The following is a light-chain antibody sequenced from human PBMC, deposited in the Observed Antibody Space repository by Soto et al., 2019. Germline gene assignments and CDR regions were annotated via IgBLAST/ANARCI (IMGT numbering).Light chain of an antibody. CDR1: SSDVGTYKP. CDR3: CSFAGSSTS. Sequence: QSALTQPASVSGSHGRSITISCTGTSSDVGTYKPVSWYQQYPGKAPKVIIYDDTKRPSGVSSRFSGSKSGNTASLTISGLQAEDEADYYCCSFAGSSTSFGGGTKLTVL. V-gene: IGLV2-23*01. J-gene: IGLJ3*02. CDR2: DDT.